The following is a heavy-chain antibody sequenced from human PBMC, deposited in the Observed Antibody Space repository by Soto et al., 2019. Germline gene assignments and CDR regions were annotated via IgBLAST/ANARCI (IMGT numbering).Heavy chain of an antibody. CDR2: TYYRSKWHY. J-gene: IGHJ4*02. Sequence: SQTLSLTCAISGDSVSNNRVAWNWVRQSPSRGLEWLGRTYYRSKWHYDYAPSVRSRITINPDTSKNHFSLQLNSVSPEDAAVYYCARTLRGRGVEYFDDWGQGTLVTVSS. D-gene: IGHD3-10*01. CDR3: ARTLRGRGVEYFDD. CDR1: GDSVSNNRVA. V-gene: IGHV6-1*01.